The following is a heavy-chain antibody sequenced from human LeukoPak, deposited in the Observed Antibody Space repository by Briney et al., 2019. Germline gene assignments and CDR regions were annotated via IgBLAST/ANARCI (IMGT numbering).Heavy chain of an antibody. CDR2: ISGSGGST. CDR1: GFTFSSYA. Sequence: PGGSLRLSCAASGFTFSSYAMSWVRQAPGKGLEWVSAISGSGGSTYYADSVKGRFTISRDNAKNSLYLQMNSLRAEDTAVYYCAREGRDSSGYYRGWGQGTLVTVSS. CDR3: AREGRDSSGYYRG. J-gene: IGHJ4*02. D-gene: IGHD3-22*01. V-gene: IGHV3-23*01.